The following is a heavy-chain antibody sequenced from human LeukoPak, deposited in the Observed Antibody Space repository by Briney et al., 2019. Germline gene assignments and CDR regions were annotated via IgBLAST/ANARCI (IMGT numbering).Heavy chain of an antibody. J-gene: IGHJ4*02. D-gene: IGHD3-22*01. CDR2: ISAYNGNT. Sequence: ASVKVSCKASGYTFTSYGISWVRQAPGQGLEWMGWISAYNGNTNYAQKLQGRVTMTTDTSTSTAYMELRGLRSDDTAVYYCARDQAMTYYYDSSGYWGQGTLVTVSS. CDR3: ARDQAMTYYYDSSGY. CDR1: GYTFTSYG. V-gene: IGHV1-18*01.